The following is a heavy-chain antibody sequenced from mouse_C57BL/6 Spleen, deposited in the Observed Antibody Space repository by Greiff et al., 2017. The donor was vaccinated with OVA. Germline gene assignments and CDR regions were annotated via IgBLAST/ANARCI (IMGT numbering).Heavy chain of an antibody. J-gene: IGHJ4*01. CDR2: INPNNGGT. CDR1: GYTFTDYY. V-gene: IGHV1-26*01. CDR3: ARDDYYGSNYAMDY. D-gene: IGHD1-1*01. Sequence: VQLQQSGPELVKPGASVKISCKASGYTFTDYYMNWVKQSHGKSLEWIGDINPNNGGTSYNQKFKGKATLTVDKSSSTAYMELRSLTSEDSAVYYCARDDYYGSNYAMDYWGQGTSVTVSS.